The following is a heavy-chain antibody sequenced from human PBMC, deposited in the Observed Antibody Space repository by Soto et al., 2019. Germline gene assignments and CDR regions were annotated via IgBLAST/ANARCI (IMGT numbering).Heavy chain of an antibody. CDR2: IYSGGST. CDR3: ARDERVGELLLEY. J-gene: IGHJ4*02. V-gene: IGHV3-66*01. D-gene: IGHD3-10*01. Sequence: EVQLVESGGGLVQPGGSLRLSCAASGFTVSSNYMSWVRQAPGKGLEWVSVIYSGGSTYYADSVKGRFSISRDNSKNTLYLQMNSLRAEDTAVYYCARDERVGELLLEYWGQGTLVTVSS. CDR1: GFTVSSNY.